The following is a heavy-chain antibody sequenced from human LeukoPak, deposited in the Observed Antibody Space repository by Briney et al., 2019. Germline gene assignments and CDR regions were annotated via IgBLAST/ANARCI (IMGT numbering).Heavy chain of an antibody. CDR3: ATRYCSGGSCPNYYYYYINV. CDR2: IIPIYGTP. J-gene: IGHJ6*03. V-gene: IGHV1-69*13. CDR1: GGTFSSYA. D-gene: IGHD2-15*01. Sequence: GASVKVSCKASGGTFSSYAISWVRQAPGQGLEWMGGIIPIYGTPNYAQKFQGRVTITADESTSTAYMELSSLRSEDTAVYYCATRYCSGGSCPNYYYYYINVWGKGTTVTISS.